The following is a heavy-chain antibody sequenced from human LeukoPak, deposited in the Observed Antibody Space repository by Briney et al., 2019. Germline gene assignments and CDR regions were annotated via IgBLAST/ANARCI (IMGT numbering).Heavy chain of an antibody. CDR1: GGSIGSGTDY. J-gene: IGHJ4*02. Sequence: SETLSLTCTVSGGSIGSGTDYWSWIRQHPGKGLEWIGYISYSGSTYYNPSLKTRLTISVDTSRNQFSLKPDSVTAADTAFYYCARADMATVFDFWGRGTLVTVSS. CDR2: ISYSGST. V-gene: IGHV4-31*03. CDR3: ARADMATVFDF. D-gene: IGHD5-24*01.